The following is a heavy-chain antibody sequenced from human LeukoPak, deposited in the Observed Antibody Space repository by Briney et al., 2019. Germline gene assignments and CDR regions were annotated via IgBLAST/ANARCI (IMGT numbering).Heavy chain of an antibody. D-gene: IGHD4-23*01. Sequence: PSETLSLTCTVSGGSISSYYWSWIRQPPGEGLEWSGYIYYSGSTNYNPSLKSRVTISGDTSKNQFSLKLSSVTAADTAVYYCARYRWVRSVHYFDYWGQGTLVTVSS. V-gene: IGHV4-59*01. CDR3: ARYRWVRSVHYFDY. J-gene: IGHJ4*02. CDR1: GGSISSYY. CDR2: IYYSGST.